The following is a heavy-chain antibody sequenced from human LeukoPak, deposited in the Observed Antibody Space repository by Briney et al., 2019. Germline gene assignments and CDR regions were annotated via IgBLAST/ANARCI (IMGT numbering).Heavy chain of an antibody. D-gene: IGHD3-10*01. V-gene: IGHV1-18*01. CDR3: ARDRTTMVRGVTDY. CDR2: ISAYNGNT. Sequence: ASVTVSCKASGYTFTSYGISWVRQAPGQGLEWMGWISAYNGNTNYAQKLQGRVTMTTDTSTSTAYMELRSLRSDDAAVYYCARDRTTMVRGVTDYWGLGTLVTVPS. J-gene: IGHJ4*02. CDR1: GYTFTSYG.